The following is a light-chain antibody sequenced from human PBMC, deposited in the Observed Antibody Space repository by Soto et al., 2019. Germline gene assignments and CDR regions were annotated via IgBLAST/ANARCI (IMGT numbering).Light chain of an antibody. J-gene: IGLJ3*02. Sequence: QSALTQPRSVSGSPGQSVTISCTGTSSDVGGYNYVSWYQQHPGKAPKLMIYDVSKRPSGVPDRFSGSKSGNTASLTISGLQAEDEADYYCCSYAGSRWVFVGGTKVTVL. CDR2: DVS. V-gene: IGLV2-11*01. CDR1: SSDVGGYNY. CDR3: CSYAGSRWV.